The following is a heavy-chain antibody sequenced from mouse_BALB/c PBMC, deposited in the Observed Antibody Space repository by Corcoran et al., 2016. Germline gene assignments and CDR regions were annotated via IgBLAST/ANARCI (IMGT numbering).Heavy chain of an antibody. J-gene: IGHJ3*01. CDR3: ARGGLGYYGSRPY. CDR2: INTYTGEP. D-gene: IGHD1-1*01. Sequence: QIQLVQSGPELKKPGETVNISCKASGYTFTNYGMNWVKQAPGKGFKWMCLINTYTGEPTYADDFKGRFAFSLDTSASTAYLQINNLKNEDTATDCCARGGLGYYGSRPYWGQGTLVTVSA. V-gene: IGHV9-3-1*01. CDR1: GYTFTNYG.